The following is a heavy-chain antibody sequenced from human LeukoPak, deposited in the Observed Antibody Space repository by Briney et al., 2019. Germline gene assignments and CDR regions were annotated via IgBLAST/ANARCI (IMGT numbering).Heavy chain of an antibody. J-gene: IGHJ6*02. CDR1: GFSFSGYS. CDR3: ARDRAVKARIGGMDV. Sequence: GGSLTLSCEASGFSFSGYSMNWVRQAPGKGLEWVSYISESSSHTYNADSVKGRFTISRDNAKNSLYLQMNSLRVEDTGIYYCARDRAVKARIGGMDVWGQGTTVIVSS. V-gene: IGHV3-21*06. CDR2: ISESSSHT. D-gene: IGHD5-24*01.